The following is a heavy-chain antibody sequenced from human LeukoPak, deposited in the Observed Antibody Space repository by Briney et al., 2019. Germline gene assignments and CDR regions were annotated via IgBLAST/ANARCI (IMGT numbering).Heavy chain of an antibody. V-gene: IGHV1-69*13. D-gene: IGHD6-19*01. CDR1: GGTFSSYA. Sequence: SVKVSCKASGGTFSSYAISWVRQAPGQGLEWMGGIIPIFGTANYAQKFQGRVTITADESTSTAYMELSSLRSEDTAVYYCARDSVAVAGTEDPYYYYYMDVWGKGTTVTISS. CDR2: IIPIFGTA. J-gene: IGHJ6*03. CDR3: ARDSVAVAGTEDPYYYYYMDV.